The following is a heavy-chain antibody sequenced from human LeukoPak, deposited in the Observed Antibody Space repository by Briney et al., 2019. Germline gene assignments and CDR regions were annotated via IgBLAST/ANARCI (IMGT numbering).Heavy chain of an antibody. CDR2: VYHSGNT. CDR1: GGSISNYY. CDR3: ARRISGDYGNWLDP. V-gene: IGHV4-59*01. D-gene: IGHD4-17*01. Sequence: KPSETLSLTCTVSGGSISNYYWNWIRQPPGKRLEWIGSVYHSGNTNYNPSLGSRVTMSVDTSKNQFSLKLNSVTATDTAVYYCARRISGDYGNWLDPWGQGTLVTVSS. J-gene: IGHJ5*02.